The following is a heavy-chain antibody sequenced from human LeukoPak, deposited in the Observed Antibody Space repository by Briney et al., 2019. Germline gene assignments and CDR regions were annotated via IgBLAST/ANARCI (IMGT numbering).Heavy chain of an antibody. CDR3: ARSSSWHNWFDP. D-gene: IGHD6-13*01. J-gene: IGHJ5*02. V-gene: IGHV1-8*01. Sequence: ASVKVSFKASGYTFTSYDINWVRQATGQGLEWMGWMNPNSGNTGYAQKFQGRVTMTRNTSISTAYMELSSLRSEDTAVYYCARSSSWHNWFDPWGQGTLVTVSS. CDR1: GYTFTSYD. CDR2: MNPNSGNT.